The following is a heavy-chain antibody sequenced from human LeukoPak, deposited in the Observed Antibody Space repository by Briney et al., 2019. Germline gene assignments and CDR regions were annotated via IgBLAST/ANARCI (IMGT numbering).Heavy chain of an antibody. CDR2: IYSGGDT. J-gene: IGHJ4*02. Sequence: PGGSLRLSCAASGFTFSSYSMNWVRQAPGKGLDWVSIIYSGGDTFYVDSVKGRFTISRDKSKNTVYLQMNSLRAEDTAVYYCATRDRNNGVDYWGQGTQVTVSS. D-gene: IGHD2-8*01. V-gene: IGHV3-53*01. CDR1: GFTFSSYS. CDR3: ATRDRNNGVDY.